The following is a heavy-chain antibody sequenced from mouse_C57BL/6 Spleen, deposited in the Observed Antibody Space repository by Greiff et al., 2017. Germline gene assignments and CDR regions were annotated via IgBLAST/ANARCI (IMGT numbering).Heavy chain of an antibody. V-gene: IGHV14-2*01. CDR2: IDPEDGET. CDR1: GFNIKDYY. D-gene: IGHD4-1*01. J-gene: IGHJ2*01. Sequence: VQLQQSGAELVKPGASVKLSCTASGFNIKDYYMHWVKQRTEQGLEWIGRIDPEDGETKYAPKFQGKATITADTHYNTAYLQLSSLTSEDTAVYCCAHAANWEEADYWGQGTTLTVSS. CDR3: AHAANWEEADY.